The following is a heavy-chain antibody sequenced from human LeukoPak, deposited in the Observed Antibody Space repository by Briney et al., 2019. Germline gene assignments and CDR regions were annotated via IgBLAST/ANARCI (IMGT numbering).Heavy chain of an antibody. Sequence: GGSLRLSCAASGFTFSIYVMSCVREAPGTGLGWGANINQDVSETYHVYSGKGRFTISRDNAKNSFFLQMSSLRAEDKSVYYCVAGDWGARDSFDLWGRGTMVTVSS. CDR1: GFTFSIYV. CDR2: INQDVSET. J-gene: IGHJ3*01. V-gene: IGHV3-7*01. D-gene: IGHD2-21*02. CDR3: VAGDWGARDSFDL.